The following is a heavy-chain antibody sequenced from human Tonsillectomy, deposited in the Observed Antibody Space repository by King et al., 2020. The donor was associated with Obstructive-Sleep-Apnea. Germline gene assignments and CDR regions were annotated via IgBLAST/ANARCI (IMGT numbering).Heavy chain of an antibody. D-gene: IGHD4-17*01. J-gene: IGHJ4*02. CDR1: GFTFITYE. CDR3: ATYGDYPGSSFDY. V-gene: IGHV3-30*04. Sequence: HVQLVESGGGVVQPGRSLRLSCAASGFTFITYEMHWVRQAPGKGLEWVAVISYDGSDKYYADSVKGRFTISRDNSKNKLSLQMNSLTTEDTAVFYCATYGDYPGSSFDYWGQGTLVTVSS. CDR2: ISYDGSDK.